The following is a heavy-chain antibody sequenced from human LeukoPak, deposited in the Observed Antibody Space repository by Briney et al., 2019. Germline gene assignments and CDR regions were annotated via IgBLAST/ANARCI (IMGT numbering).Heavy chain of an antibody. CDR2: ISGSGGST. CDR3: AKVGYGEAAGCEDY. D-gene: IGHD6-13*01. CDR1: GFTFSSYA. V-gene: IGHV3-23*01. J-gene: IGHJ4*02. Sequence: GGALRLSCAASGFTFSSYAMSWVRQAPGKGLEWVSAISGSGGSTYYADSVKGRFTISRDNSKNTLYLQMNSLRAEDTAVYYCAKVGYGEAAGCEDYWGQGTLVTVSS.